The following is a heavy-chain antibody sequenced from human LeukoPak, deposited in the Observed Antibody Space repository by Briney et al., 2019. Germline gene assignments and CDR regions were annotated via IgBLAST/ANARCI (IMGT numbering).Heavy chain of an antibody. CDR2: ITYNGAAT. CDR1: GFSFGGYA. Sequence: GGSLRLSCAASGFSFGGYAMTWVRQAPGKGLEWVSSITYNGAATYYLDSVKARFTISRDNSRSTLYLQMDSLTAEDTALYYCAKDGLYFDGSTHIYYFDSWGQGTLVVVSS. CDR3: AKDGLYFDGSTHIYYFDS. D-gene: IGHD3-9*01. V-gene: IGHV3-23*01. J-gene: IGHJ4*02.